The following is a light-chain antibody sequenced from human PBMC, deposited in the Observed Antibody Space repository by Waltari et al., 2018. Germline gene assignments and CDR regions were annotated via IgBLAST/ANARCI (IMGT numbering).Light chain of an antibody. V-gene: IGKV3-20*01. CDR3: QQYGSLPKT. CDR2: GAS. CDR1: QSVRSSY. J-gene: IGKJ1*01. Sequence: RASQSVRSSYLAWYQQKLGQAPRLLIYGASSRATGIPDTFSGSGSGTDFTLTISRLEPEDFAVYYCQQYGSLPKTFGQGTKVEIK.